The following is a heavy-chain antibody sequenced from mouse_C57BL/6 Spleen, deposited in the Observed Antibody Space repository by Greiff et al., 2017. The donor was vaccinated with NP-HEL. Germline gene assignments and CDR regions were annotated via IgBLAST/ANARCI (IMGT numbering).Heavy chain of an antibody. CDR3: TTSFDY. Sequence: EVKVVESGAELVRPGASVKLSCTASGFNIKDDYMHWVKQRPEQGLEWIGWIDPENGDTEYASKFQGKATITADTSSNTAYLQLSSLTSEDTAVYYCTTSFDYWGQGTTLTVSS. CDR1: GFNIKDDY. CDR2: IDPENGDT. J-gene: IGHJ2*01. V-gene: IGHV14-4*01.